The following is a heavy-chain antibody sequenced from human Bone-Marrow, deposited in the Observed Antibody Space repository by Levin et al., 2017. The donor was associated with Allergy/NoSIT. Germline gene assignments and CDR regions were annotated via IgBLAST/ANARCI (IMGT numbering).Heavy chain of an antibody. CDR3: ARHSLDSAGITTRTVPYYFDT. CDR2: VLYSRTT. J-gene: IGHJ4*01. D-gene: IGHD1-14*01. CDR1: GDSVPNTDYY. Sequence: SQTLSLTCTVSGDSVPNTDYYWGWVRQPPGKGLEWIGSVLYSRTTYYNPSLRRQISVSVDTSKNQFSLTLNSVTAADTAFYYCARHSLDSAGITTRTVPYYFDTWGRGTLVTVSS. V-gene: IGHV4-39*01.